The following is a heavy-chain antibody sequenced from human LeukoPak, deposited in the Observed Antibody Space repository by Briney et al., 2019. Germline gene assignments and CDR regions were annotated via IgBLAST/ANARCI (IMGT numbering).Heavy chain of an antibody. V-gene: IGHV1-18*01. Sequence: GASVKVSCKASGYTFTTYGISWVRQAPGQGLEWMGWISAYNGDTNYAQKLQGRVTMTTDTSTSTAYMDLGSLRSDDSAVYYCARMRDSNAGNYFDYWGQGTLVTVSS. CDR3: ARMRDSNAGNYFDY. D-gene: IGHD3-10*01. J-gene: IGHJ4*02. CDR2: ISAYNGDT. CDR1: GYTFTTYG.